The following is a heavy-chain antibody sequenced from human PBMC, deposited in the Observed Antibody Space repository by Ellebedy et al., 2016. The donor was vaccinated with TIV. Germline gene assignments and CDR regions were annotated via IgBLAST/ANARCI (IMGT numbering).Heavy chain of an antibody. CDR3: TSHPGSWWEPGYYFDY. D-gene: IGHD1-26*01. Sequence: PGGSLRLSCTASGFTFGDYAMSWFRQAPGKGLEWVGFIRSKAYGGTTEYAASVKGRFTISRDDSKSIAYLQMNSLKTEDTAVYYCTSHPGSWWEPGYYFDYWGQGTLVTVSS. CDR2: IRSKAYGGTT. J-gene: IGHJ4*02. CDR1: GFTFGDYA. V-gene: IGHV3-49*03.